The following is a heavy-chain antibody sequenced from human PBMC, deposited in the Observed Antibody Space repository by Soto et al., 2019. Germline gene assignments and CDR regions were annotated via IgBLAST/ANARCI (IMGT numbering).Heavy chain of an antibody. J-gene: IGHJ3*02. D-gene: IGHD4-17*01. CDR1: GYTFTGYY. V-gene: IGHV1-2*02. CDR3: ARVGTTVLQNDAFDI. Sequence: ASVKVSCKASGYTFTGYYMHWVRQAPGQGLEWMGWINPNSGSTNYAQKLQGRVTMTTDTSTSTAYMELRSLRSDDTAVYYCARVGTTVLQNDAFDIWGQGTMVTVSS. CDR2: INPNSGST.